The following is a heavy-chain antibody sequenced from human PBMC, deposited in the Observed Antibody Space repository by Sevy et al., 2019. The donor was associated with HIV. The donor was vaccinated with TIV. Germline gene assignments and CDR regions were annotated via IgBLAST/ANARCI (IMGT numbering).Heavy chain of an antibody. V-gene: IGHV4-34*01. D-gene: IGHD6-13*01. Sequence: SETLSLTCAVYGGSFSGYYWSWIRQPPGKGLEWIGEIKHSGSTNYNPSLMSRVTISVDTSKNQFSLKLSSVTAADTAVYYCARDLGITVAAAGLFDYWGQGTLVTVSS. CDR2: IKHSGST. CDR3: ARDLGITVAAAGLFDY. J-gene: IGHJ4*02. CDR1: GGSFSGYY.